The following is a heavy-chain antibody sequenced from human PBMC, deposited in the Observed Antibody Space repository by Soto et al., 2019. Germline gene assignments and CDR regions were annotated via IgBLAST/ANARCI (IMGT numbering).Heavy chain of an antibody. CDR2: IYYSGST. CDR1: YGSISSGGYY. V-gene: IGHV4-31*03. J-gene: IGHJ4*02. D-gene: IGHD1-7*01. CDR3: ARSLVLELLFLFEY. Sequence: PFETLSHTCPVSYGSISSGGYYWSLLLQHPGKGLEWIGYIYYSGSTYYNPSLKSRVTISVDTSKNQFSLKLSSVTAADTAVYYCARSLVLELLFLFEYWGQGTLVTVS.